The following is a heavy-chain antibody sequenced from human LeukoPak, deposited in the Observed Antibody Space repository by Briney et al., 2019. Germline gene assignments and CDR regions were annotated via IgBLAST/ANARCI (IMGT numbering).Heavy chain of an antibody. CDR2: ISGNGGIT. J-gene: IGHJ6*02. Sequence: GGSLRLSCEASEFTFSTYAMHWVRQAPGKGLEWVSGISGNGGITYYADPVRGRFTISRDNSKNTLYLQMNSLRAEDTAVYYCAKSSGPGGYYYYGMDVWGQGTTVTVSS. CDR1: EFTFSTYA. D-gene: IGHD3-22*01. V-gene: IGHV3-23*01. CDR3: AKSSGPGGYYYYGMDV.